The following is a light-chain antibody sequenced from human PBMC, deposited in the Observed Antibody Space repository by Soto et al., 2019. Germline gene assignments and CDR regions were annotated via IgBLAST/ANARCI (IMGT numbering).Light chain of an antibody. J-gene: IGKJ1*01. CDR3: QQYDTSSWT. CDR1: QSVRSSY. CDR2: GAS. V-gene: IGKV3-20*01. Sequence: EIVLTQSPGTLSLSPGERATLSCRASQSVRSSYLAWYQQKPGQAPRLLIYGASNRATGSPDRFSGSGSGTDFTLTISRLEPEDSAVYYCQQYDTSSWTFGQGTKVENK.